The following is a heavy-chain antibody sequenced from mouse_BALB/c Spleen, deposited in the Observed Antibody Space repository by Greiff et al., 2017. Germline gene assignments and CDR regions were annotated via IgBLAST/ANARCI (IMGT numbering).Heavy chain of an antibody. V-gene: IGHV14-3*02. CDR2: IDPANGNT. D-gene: IGHD2-14*01. J-gene: IGHJ3*01. CDR1: GFNIKDTY. Sequence: VQLKQSGAELVKPGASVKLSCTASGFNIKDTYMHWVKQRPEQGLEWIGRIDPANGNTKYDPKFQGKATITADTSSNTAYLQLSSLTSEDTAVYYCARSGNYRYDVAYWGQGTLVTVSA. CDR3: ARSGNYRYDVAY.